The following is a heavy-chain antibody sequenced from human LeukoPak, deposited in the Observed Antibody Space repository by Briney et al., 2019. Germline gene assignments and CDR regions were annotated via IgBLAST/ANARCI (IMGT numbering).Heavy chain of an antibody. CDR1: GFTFSSFG. V-gene: IGHV3-30*18. CDR3: AKDMDVDAAGFSFDY. CDR2: ISYDGINK. Sequence: HPGRSLRLSCAASGFTFSSFGMHWVRQAPGKGLEWVSIISYDGINKYFSDSVKGRFTISRDNSKNTLYLQMNSLRREDTAVYYCAKDMDVDAAGFSFDYWGQGTLVTVSS. D-gene: IGHD6-13*01. J-gene: IGHJ4*02.